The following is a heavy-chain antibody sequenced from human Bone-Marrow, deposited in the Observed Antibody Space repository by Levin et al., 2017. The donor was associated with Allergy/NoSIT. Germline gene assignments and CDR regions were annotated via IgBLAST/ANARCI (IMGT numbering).Heavy chain of an antibody. CDR2: IRYSGENAGDI. V-gene: IGHV3-23*01. Sequence: PGGSLRLSCAASGFAFSIYAMSWVRQAPGKGLEWVSTIRYSGENAGDISYADSVKGRFTISKDTSKSTLYLQMNSLRADDTAVYYCAKLPSPMAGDSWGQGSLVTVSS. CDR1: GFAFSIYA. J-gene: IGHJ4*02. D-gene: IGHD5-24*01. CDR3: AKLPSPMAGDS.